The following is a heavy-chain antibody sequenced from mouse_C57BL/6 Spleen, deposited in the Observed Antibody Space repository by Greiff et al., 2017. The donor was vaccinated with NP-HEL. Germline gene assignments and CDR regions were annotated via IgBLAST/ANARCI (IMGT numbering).Heavy chain of an antibody. CDR2: IYPGDGDT. CDR3: ARFVYGYAMDY. CDR1: GYAFSSSW. J-gene: IGHJ4*01. V-gene: IGHV1-82*01. D-gene: IGHD1-1*01. Sequence: VKLMESGPELVKPGASVKISCKASGYAFSSSWMNWVKQRPGKGLEWIGRIYPGDGDTNYNGKFKGKATLTADKSSSTAYMQLSSLTSEDSAVYFCARFVYGYAMDYWGQGTSVTVSS.